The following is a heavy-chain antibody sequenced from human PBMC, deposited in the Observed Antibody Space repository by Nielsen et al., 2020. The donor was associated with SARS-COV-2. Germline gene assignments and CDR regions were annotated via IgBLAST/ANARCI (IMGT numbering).Heavy chain of an antibody. CDR3: ATIAAAGTTYYYYGMDV. J-gene: IGHJ6*02. CDR2: ISSSSTI. CDR1: GFPFSSYE. V-gene: IGHV3-48*02. Sequence: GESLKISCAASGFPFSSYEMNWVRQAPGKGLEWVSYISSSSTIYYADSVKGRFTISRDNAKNSLYLQMNSLRDEDTAVYYCATIAAAGTTYYYYGMDVWGQGTTVTVSS. D-gene: IGHD6-13*01.